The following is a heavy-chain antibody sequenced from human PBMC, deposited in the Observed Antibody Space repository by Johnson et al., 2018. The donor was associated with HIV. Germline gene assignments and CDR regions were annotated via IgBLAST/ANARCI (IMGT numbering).Heavy chain of an antibody. Sequence: VQPVESGGGLASPGGPLRLSCAVSPIIFTNFWMTWVRQAPGKGLAWVGRSPSEADGGTPDYGAPVKGRFTISRDDSKNRLYRQMNSLKSEDTAVYYCTTDSGGHVLDIWGQGTMVTVSS. CDR1: PIIFTNFW. CDR3: TTDSGGHVLDI. V-gene: IGHV3-15*01. CDR2: SPSEADGGTP. D-gene: IGHD3-16*01. J-gene: IGHJ3*02.